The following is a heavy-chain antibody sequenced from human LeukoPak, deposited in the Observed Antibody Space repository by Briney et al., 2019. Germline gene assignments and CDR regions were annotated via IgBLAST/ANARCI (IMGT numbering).Heavy chain of an antibody. V-gene: IGHV3-9*01. J-gene: IGHJ6*02. Sequence: GGSLRLSCAASGFTFDDYAMHWVRQAPGKGLEWVSGISWNSGSIGYADSVKGRFTISRDNAKNSLYLQMNSLRAEDTALYYCAKDTRMSYYYYGMDVWGQGTTVTVSS. D-gene: IGHD2/OR15-2a*01. CDR3: AKDTRMSYYYYGMDV. CDR1: GFTFDDYA. CDR2: ISWNSGSI.